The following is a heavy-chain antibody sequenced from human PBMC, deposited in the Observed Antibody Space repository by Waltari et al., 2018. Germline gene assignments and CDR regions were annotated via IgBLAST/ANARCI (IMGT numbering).Heavy chain of an antibody. Sequence: QVQLVQSGAEVKKPGASVKVSCKASGYTFTSYSMHWVRQAPGQGLEWMGIINPSGGSTSYAQKFQGRVTMTRDTSTSTVYMELSSLRSEDTAVYYCASSTSIAARGGYYWGQGTLVTVSS. D-gene: IGHD6-6*01. CDR3: ASSTSIAARGGYY. V-gene: IGHV1-46*01. J-gene: IGHJ4*02. CDR2: INPSGGST. CDR1: GYTFTSYS.